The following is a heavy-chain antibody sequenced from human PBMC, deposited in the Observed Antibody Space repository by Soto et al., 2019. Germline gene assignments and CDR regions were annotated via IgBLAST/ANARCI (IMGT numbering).Heavy chain of an antibody. V-gene: IGHV3-64*01. D-gene: IGHD6-13*01. CDR3: ARDNKAAGTNYAFDI. CDR2: ISSNGGST. Sequence: GGSLRLSCAASGFTFSSYAMHWVRQAPGKGLEYVSAISSNGGSTYYANSVKGRFTISRDNSKNTLYLQMGSLRAEDMAVYYCARDNKAAGTNYAFDIWGQGTMVTVSS. CDR1: GFTFSSYA. J-gene: IGHJ3*02.